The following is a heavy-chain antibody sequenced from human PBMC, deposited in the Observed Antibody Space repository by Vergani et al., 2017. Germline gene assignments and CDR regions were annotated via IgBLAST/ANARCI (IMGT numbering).Heavy chain of an antibody. CDR3: APSPFDY. CDR2: ISSSSSTI. V-gene: IGHV3-48*04. CDR1: GGTFSSYA. J-gene: IGHJ4*02. Sequence: VQLVQSGAEVKKPGSSVKVSCKASGGTFSSYAISWVRQAPGKGLEWVSYISSSSSTIYYADSVKGRFTISRDNAKNSLYLQMNSLRAEDTAVYYCAPSPFDYWGQGTLVTVSS.